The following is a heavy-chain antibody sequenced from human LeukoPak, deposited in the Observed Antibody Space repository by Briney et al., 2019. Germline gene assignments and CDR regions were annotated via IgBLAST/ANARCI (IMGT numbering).Heavy chain of an antibody. CDR3: AREPVTDDNYYYGLDV. CDR1: RFTFSHYS. J-gene: IGHJ6*02. CDR2: ISDRSSDI. D-gene: IGHD2-21*02. Sequence: GGSLRLSCAASRFTFSHYSLNWVRQAPGKGLEWLSSISDRSSDICYADSVKGRFTISRDNAKNSVYLQMNSLRTEDTAAYYCAREPVTDDNYYYGLDVWGQGTAVTVSS. V-gene: IGHV3-21*01.